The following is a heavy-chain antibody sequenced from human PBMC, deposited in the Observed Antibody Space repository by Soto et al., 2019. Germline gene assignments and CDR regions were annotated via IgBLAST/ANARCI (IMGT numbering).Heavy chain of an antibody. Sequence: PSQTLSLTCAISGDSVSSNSAAWIWIRQSPSRGLEWLGRTYYRSKWYNDYAVSVKSRITINPDTSKNQFSLQLNSVTPEDTAVYYCARVGGGAAAATFDYWGQGTLVTVSS. V-gene: IGHV6-1*01. J-gene: IGHJ4*02. CDR3: ARVGGGAAAATFDY. CDR1: GDSVSSNSAA. CDR2: TYYRSKWYN. D-gene: IGHD6-13*01.